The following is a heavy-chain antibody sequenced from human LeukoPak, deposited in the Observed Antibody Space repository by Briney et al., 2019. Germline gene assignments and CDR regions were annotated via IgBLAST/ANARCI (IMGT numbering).Heavy chain of an antibody. CDR1: GFTFSSYS. J-gene: IGHJ4*02. V-gene: IGHV3-21*01. Sequence: GGSLRLSCAASGFTFSSYSMNWVRQAPGKGLEGVSSISISSSYIYYADSVKGRFTISRDNAKNSLYLQMNRLRAEDTAVYYCASTSGRYQPIDYWGQGTLVTVSS. CDR3: ASTSGRYQPIDY. CDR2: ISISSSYI. D-gene: IGHD6-19*01.